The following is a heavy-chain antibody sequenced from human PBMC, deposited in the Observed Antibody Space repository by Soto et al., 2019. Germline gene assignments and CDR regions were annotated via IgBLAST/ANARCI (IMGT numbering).Heavy chain of an antibody. CDR1: GGTFSSYA. CDR2: IIPIFGTA. V-gene: IGHV1-69*06. J-gene: IGHJ6*02. D-gene: IGHD3-10*01. CDR3: ARDLRGSGSYYTDYYYYGMDV. Sequence: SVKVSCKASGGTFSSYAISWLRQSPGQGLEWMGGIIPIFGTANYAQKFQGRVTITADKSTSTAYMELSSLRSEDTAVYYCARDLRGSGSYYTDYYYYGMDVWGQGTTVTVSS.